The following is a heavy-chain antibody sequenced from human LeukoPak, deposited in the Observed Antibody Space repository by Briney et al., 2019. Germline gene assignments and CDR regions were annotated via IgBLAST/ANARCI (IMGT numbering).Heavy chain of an antibody. V-gene: IGHV4-59*01. CDR2: ISYSGST. CDR1: GGSISPYY. D-gene: IGHD3-10*01. J-gene: IGHJ3*02. Sequence: SETLSLTCTVSGGSISPYYWSWLRQSPGKGLEWTGYISYSGSTKNNPPLKSRVTISVDTSKNQFSLKLTSVTAADTAVYYCAKEGAESFPDAFDIWGPGTLITVSS. CDR3: AKEGAESFPDAFDI.